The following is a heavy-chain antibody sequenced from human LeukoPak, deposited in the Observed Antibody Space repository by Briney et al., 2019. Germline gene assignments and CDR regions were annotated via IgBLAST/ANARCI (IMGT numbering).Heavy chain of an antibody. J-gene: IGHJ6*03. CDR3: ARGKCSGHRVRYYYYMDV. CDR2: INWNGGST. CDR1: GFTFDDYG. D-gene: IGHD5/OR15-5a*01. Sequence: GGALRLSCAASGFTFDDYGMSWVRQAPGKGLEWVSGINWNGGSTGYADSVKGRFTISRDNAKNSLYLQMNSLRAEDTALYYCARGKCSGHRVRYYYYMDVWGKGTTVTVSS. V-gene: IGHV3-20*04.